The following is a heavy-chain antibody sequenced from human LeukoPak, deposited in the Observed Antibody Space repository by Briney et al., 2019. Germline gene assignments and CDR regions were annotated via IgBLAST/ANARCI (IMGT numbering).Heavy chain of an antibody. CDR2: ISNGKT. V-gene: IGHV3-23*01. CDR3: VREAGYCAPVCVKTNWFDP. CDR1: GSPFSSHA. J-gene: IGHJ5*02. Sequence: GGSLRLSCAASGSPFSSHAMSWVRQPPGKGLEWVAAISNGKTYYADSVRGRFAISRDDSTNTVYLHMNSLRDEDTALYHCVREAGYCAPVCVKTNWFDPWGQGTLVTVSS. D-gene: IGHD2-15*01.